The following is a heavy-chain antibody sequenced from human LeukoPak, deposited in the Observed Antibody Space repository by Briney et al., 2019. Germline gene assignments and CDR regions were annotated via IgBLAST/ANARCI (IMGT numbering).Heavy chain of an antibody. V-gene: IGHV3-30*18. CDR3: AKDPSSYGDQNYYYYYGMDV. Sequence: PGGSLRLSCAASGFTFSSYGMHWVRQAPGKGLEWVAVISYDGSNKYYADSVKGRFTISRDNSKNTLYLQMNSLRAEDTAVYYCAKDPSSYGDQNYYYYYGMDVWGQGTTVTVSS. CDR2: ISYDGSNK. J-gene: IGHJ6*02. CDR1: GFTFSSYG. D-gene: IGHD4-17*01.